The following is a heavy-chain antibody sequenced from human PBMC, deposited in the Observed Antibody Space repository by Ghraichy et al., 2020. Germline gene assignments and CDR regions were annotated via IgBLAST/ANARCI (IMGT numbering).Heavy chain of an antibody. Sequence: ASVKVSCKVSGYTLTELSMHWVRQAPGKGLEWMGGFDPEDGETIYAQKFQGRVTMTEDTSTDTAYMELSSLRSEDTAVYYCATDMAYYYDSSGYYLYYWGQGTLVTVSS. CDR1: GYTLTELS. V-gene: IGHV1-24*01. CDR2: FDPEDGET. CDR3: ATDMAYYYDSSGYYLYY. J-gene: IGHJ4*02. D-gene: IGHD3-22*01.